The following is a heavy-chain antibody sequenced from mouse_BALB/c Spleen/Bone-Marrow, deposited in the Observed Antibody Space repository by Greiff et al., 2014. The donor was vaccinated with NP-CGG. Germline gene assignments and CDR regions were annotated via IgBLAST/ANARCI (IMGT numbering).Heavy chain of an antibody. Sequence: QVQLKDSGPGLVAPSQNLSITCTVSGFSLSRYNIHWIRQPPGKGLEWLGMIWGGGGTDHNSALKSRLRISKDNSKSQIFLKINSLQIDDTAMYYCAREDGGYYVMDYWGQGTSVTVSS. J-gene: IGHJ4*01. CDR2: IWGGGGT. V-gene: IGHV2-6-4*01. CDR1: GFSLSRYN. D-gene: IGHD2-3*01. CDR3: AREDGGYYVMDY.